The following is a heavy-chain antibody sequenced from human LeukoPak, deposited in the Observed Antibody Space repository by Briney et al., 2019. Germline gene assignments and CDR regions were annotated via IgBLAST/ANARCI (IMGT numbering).Heavy chain of an antibody. CDR2: IYYSGST. V-gene: IGHV4-59*08. CDR1: GGSISSYY. J-gene: IGHJ3*02. Sequence: SETLSLTCTVPGGSISSYYWSWIRQPPGKGLEWIGYIYYSGSTNYNPSLKSRVTISVDTSKNQFSLKLSSVTAADTAVYYCARHRGIVGANDAFDIWGQGTMVTVSS. CDR3: ARHRGIVGANDAFDI. D-gene: IGHD1-26*01.